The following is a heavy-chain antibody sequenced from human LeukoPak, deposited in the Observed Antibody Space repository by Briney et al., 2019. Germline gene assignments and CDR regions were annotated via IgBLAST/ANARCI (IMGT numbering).Heavy chain of an antibody. CDR2: IYYSGST. V-gene: IGHV4-39*01. D-gene: IGHD3-22*01. CDR1: GGSISSSSYY. CDR3: ARLPSSGYLYWYFDL. J-gene: IGHJ2*01. Sequence: SETLSLTCTVSGGSISSSSYYWGWIRQPPGKGLEWIVSIYYSGSTYYNPSLKSRVTISVDTSKNQFSLKLSSVTAADTAVYYCARLPSSGYLYWYFDLWGRGTLVTVSS.